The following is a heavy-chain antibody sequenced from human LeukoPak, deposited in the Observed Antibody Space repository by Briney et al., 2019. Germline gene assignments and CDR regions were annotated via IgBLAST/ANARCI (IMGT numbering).Heavy chain of an antibody. V-gene: IGHV3-23*01. Sequence: PGGSLRLSCAASGFTFSSYGMSWVRQAPGEGLEWVSAISGSGGSTHYADSVKGRFTISRDNSKNTLYLQMNSLRAEDTAVYYCAKSLEYSSGWYRPPWFDPWGQGTLVTVSS. CDR3: AKSLEYSSGWYRPPWFDP. CDR2: ISGSGGST. D-gene: IGHD6-19*01. J-gene: IGHJ5*02. CDR1: GFTFSSYG.